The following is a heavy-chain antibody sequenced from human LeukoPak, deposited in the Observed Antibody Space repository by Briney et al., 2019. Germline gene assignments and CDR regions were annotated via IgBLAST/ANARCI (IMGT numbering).Heavy chain of an antibody. CDR3: TRERTNDWDVQNGDY. J-gene: IGHJ4*02. D-gene: IGHD3-9*01. CDR2: SIPIMGIA. V-gene: IGHV1-69*04. CDR1: GGIFTNYA. Sequence: GASVKVSCKASGGIFTNYAINWVRQAPGQGLEWMGRSIPIMGIANYAQKFQGRVTITADKSTSTAYMELSSLRSEDTAVYYCTRERTNDWDVQNGDYWGQGTLVTVSS.